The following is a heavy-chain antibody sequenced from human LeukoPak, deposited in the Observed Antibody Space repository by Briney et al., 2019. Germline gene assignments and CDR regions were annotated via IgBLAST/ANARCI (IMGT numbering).Heavy chain of an antibody. CDR1: GGSLRSYS. V-gene: IGHV4-59*01. CDR3: ARLPDY. J-gene: IGHJ4*02. Sequence: SETLSLTCTVAGGSLRSYSWSWIRQPPGKGLEWIGYIYYSGNTNYNPSLKSRVTISVDTSKNQFSLKLSSVTAADTAVYYCARLPDYWGQGTLVTVSS. CDR2: IYYSGNT.